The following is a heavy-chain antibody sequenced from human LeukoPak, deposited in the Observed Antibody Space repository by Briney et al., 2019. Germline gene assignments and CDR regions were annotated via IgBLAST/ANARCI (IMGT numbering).Heavy chain of an antibody. CDR3: AKRPSDYGDYVSYFDY. CDR1: GFSFISYG. D-gene: IGHD4-17*01. V-gene: IGHV3-30*18. Sequence: GGSLRLSCAASGFSFISYGMHWVRQAPGKGLEWVGIISDDGRSKDYADSVKGRFTISRDNSKDTLYLQMNSLRAEDTAVYYCAKRPSDYGDYVSYFDYWGQGTLVTVSS. CDR2: ISDDGRSK. J-gene: IGHJ4*02.